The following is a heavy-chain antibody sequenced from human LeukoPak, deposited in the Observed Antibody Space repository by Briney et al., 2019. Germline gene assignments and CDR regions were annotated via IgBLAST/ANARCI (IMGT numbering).Heavy chain of an antibody. J-gene: IGHJ4*02. CDR1: GGSISSGDYY. CDR3: VRTEVSSGSEDY. Sequence: SQTLSLTCTVSGGSISSGDYYWSWIRQPPGKGLEWIGYIYYSGSTYYNPSLKSRVTISLDTSKNQFSLKLSSVTAADTAVYYCVRTEVSSGSEDYWGQGTLDTVSS. V-gene: IGHV4-30-4*08. D-gene: IGHD6-19*01. CDR2: IYYSGST.